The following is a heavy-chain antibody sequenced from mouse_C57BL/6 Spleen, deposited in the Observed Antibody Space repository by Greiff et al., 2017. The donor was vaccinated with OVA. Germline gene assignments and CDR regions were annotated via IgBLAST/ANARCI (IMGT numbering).Heavy chain of an antibody. CDR1: GYTFTSYW. V-gene: IGHV1-64*01. Sequence: QVQLQQSGAELVKPGASVKLSCKASGYTFTSYWMHWVKQRPGQGLEWIGMIHPNSGSTNYNEKFKSKATLTVDKSSSTAYMQLSSLTSEDSAVYYCAREGYYYGSSNFDYWGQGTTLTVSS. CDR2: IHPNSGST. J-gene: IGHJ2*01. D-gene: IGHD1-1*01. CDR3: AREGYYYGSSNFDY.